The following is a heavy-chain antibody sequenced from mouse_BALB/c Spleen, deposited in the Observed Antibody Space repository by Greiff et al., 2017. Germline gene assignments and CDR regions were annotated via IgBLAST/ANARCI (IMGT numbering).Heavy chain of an antibody. V-gene: IGHV3-8*02. CDR1: GDSITSGY. CDR3: ARSTVVRYYFDY. D-gene: IGHD1-1*01. J-gene: IGHJ2*01. Sequence: EVKVVESGPSLVKPSQTLSLTCSVTGDSITSGYWNWIRKFPGNKLEYMGYISYSGSTYYNPSLKSRISITRDTSKNQYYLQLNSVTTEDTATYYCARSTVVRYYFDYWGQGTTLTVSS. CDR2: ISYSGST.